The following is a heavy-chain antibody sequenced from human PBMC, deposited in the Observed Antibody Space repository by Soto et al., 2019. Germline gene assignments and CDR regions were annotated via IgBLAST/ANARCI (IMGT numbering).Heavy chain of an antibody. CDR2: INAGNGNT. CDR1: GYTFTSYA. D-gene: IGHD2-2*01. CDR3: ARDSAYCSSTSCYAYYFDY. Sequence: ASVKVSCKASGYTFTSYAMHWVRQAPGQRLEWMGWINAGNGNTKYSQKFQGRVTITRDTSASTAYMELSSLRAEDTAVYYCARDSAYCSSTSCYAYYFDYWGQGTLVTVSS. J-gene: IGHJ4*02. V-gene: IGHV1-3*01.